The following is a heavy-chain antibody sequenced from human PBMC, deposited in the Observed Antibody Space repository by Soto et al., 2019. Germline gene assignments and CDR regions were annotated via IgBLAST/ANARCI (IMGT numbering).Heavy chain of an antibody. CDR1: GGSISNGYYY. Sequence: SEILSLTCTVSGGSISNGYYYWSWVRQNPGKGLEWIGHIYHSGRTFYNPSLKSRVTISVDTSKNQFSLNLSSVTAADTAVYYCARWVEVSLDYFDSWGQGTPVTVSS. V-gene: IGHV4-31*03. CDR3: ARWVEVSLDYFDS. J-gene: IGHJ4*02. D-gene: IGHD2-15*01. CDR2: IYHSGRT.